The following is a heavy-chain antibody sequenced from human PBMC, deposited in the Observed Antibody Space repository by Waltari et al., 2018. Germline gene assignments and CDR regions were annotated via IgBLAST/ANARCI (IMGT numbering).Heavy chain of an antibody. CDR3: ARAIDDSLTGNRYYYYMDV. Sequence: QVQLQESGPGLVKPSETLSLTCTVSGGSISSYYWSWIRQPPGKGLEWIGYIYYSGSTNDNPYLKSRVTRSVDTSKNQFSLKRSSVTAADTAVYYCARAIDDSLTGNRYYYYMDVWGKGTTVTVSS. CDR2: IYYSGST. CDR1: GGSISSYY. J-gene: IGHJ6*03. D-gene: IGHD3-9*01. V-gene: IGHV4-59*01.